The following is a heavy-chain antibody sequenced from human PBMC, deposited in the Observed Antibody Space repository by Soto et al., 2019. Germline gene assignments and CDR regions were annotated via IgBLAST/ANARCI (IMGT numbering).Heavy chain of an antibody. D-gene: IGHD6-19*01. Sequence: PSETLSLTCTVSGGSISSYYWSWIRQPPGKGLEWIGYIYYSGSTNYNPSLKSRVTISEDTSKNQFSLKLSSVTAADTAVYYCARDRGSSGWYGEFDYWGQGTLVTVSS. CDR3: ARDRGSSGWYGEFDY. J-gene: IGHJ4*02. V-gene: IGHV4-59*01. CDR2: IYYSGST. CDR1: GGSISSYY.